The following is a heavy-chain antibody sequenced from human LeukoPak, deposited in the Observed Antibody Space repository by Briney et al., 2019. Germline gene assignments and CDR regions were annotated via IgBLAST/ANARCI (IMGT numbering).Heavy chain of an antibody. Sequence: SGTLSLTCTVSGVSISSYYWSWIRQPAGKGLEWIGRIYTSGSTNYNPSLKSRVTMSVDTSKNQFSLKLSSVTAADTAVYYCARDLRVVVVPAAIRGDAFDIWGQGTMVTVSS. J-gene: IGHJ3*02. CDR2: IYTSGST. D-gene: IGHD2-2*02. CDR3: ARDLRVVVVPAAIRGDAFDI. V-gene: IGHV4-4*07. CDR1: GVSISSYY.